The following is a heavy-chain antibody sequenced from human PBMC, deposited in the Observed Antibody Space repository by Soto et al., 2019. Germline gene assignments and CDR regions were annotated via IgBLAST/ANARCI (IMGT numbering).Heavy chain of an antibody. Sequence: SETLSLTCAVYGGSFSGYFWNWIRQPPDKGPEWIGDINHSGSTNYNPSLKSRVRMSVDTSKHQFSLTLSSVTAADTAVYYCARAAGSPYYMDVWGKGTTVTVSS. J-gene: IGHJ6*03. V-gene: IGHV4-34*01. CDR1: GGSFSGYF. CDR2: INHSGST. CDR3: ARAAGSPYYMDV.